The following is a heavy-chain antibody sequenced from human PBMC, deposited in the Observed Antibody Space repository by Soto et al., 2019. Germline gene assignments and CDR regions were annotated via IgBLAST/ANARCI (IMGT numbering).Heavy chain of an antibody. CDR1: GFTFSSYG. CDR2: IWYDGSNK. J-gene: IGHJ2*01. CDR3: AREGFDYYDSSGYPSGYFYL. Sequence: QVQLVESGGGVVQPGRSLRLSCAASGFTFSSYGMHWVRQAPGKGLEWVAVIWYDGSNKYYADSVKGRFTISRDNSKNTLYLQMNSLRAEDTAVYYCAREGFDYYDSSGYPSGYFYLWGRGTLVTVSS. V-gene: IGHV3-33*01. D-gene: IGHD3-22*01.